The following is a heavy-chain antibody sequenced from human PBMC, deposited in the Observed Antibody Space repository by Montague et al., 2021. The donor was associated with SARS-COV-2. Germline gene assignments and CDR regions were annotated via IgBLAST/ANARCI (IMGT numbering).Heavy chain of an antibody. CDR2: IWYDGSNK. V-gene: IGHV3-33*01. D-gene: IGHD6-19*01. CDR1: GFTFSSYG. Sequence: SLRLSCAASGFTFSSYGMHWVRQAPGKGLEWVAVIWYDGSNKYYADSVKGRFTISRDNSKNTLYLQMNSLRAEDTAVYYCAREGSGYSSGWCGYYYYGMDVWGQGTTVTVSS. J-gene: IGHJ6*02. CDR3: AREGSGYSSGWCGYYYYGMDV.